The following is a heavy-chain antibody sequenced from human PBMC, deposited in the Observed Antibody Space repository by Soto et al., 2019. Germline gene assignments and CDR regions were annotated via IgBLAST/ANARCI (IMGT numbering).Heavy chain of an antibody. V-gene: IGHV4-59*08. CDR2: TDYSGNT. CDR3: ARAVGDPLYYLDY. D-gene: IGHD6-19*01. CDR1: SDSISSYY. J-gene: IGHJ4*02. Sequence: QVQLQESGPGLVRPSETLSLTCTVSSDSISSYYWIWLRQSPGQGLEWIGYTDYSGNTNYTPSLKSRVTISGDTSKNQFSLRLSSVTAADTAVYYGARAVGDPLYYLDYWGKGTLVTVSS.